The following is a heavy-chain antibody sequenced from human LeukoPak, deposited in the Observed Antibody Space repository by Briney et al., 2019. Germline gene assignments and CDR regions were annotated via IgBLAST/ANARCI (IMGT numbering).Heavy chain of an antibody. CDR1: GFTFSSYS. D-gene: IGHD4-23*01. CDR2: ISERSSYI. CDR3: ARSTRWQNDAFDI. J-gene: IGHJ3*02. V-gene: IGHV3-21*01. Sequence: PGGSLRLSCAASGFTFSSYSVNWVRQAPGKGLEWVSSISERSSYIYYADSMKGRFTISRDNAKNSLYLQMNSLRAGDTAVYYCARSTRWQNDAFDIGGQGTVVTVSS.